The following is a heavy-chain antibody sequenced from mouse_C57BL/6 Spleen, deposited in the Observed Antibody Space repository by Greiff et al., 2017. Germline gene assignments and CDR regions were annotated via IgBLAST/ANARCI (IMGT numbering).Heavy chain of an antibody. V-gene: IGHV1-80*01. CDR1: GYAFSSYW. CDR3: ARNWDGYYFDY. D-gene: IGHD4-1*01. J-gene: IGHJ2*01. Sequence: VQLQQSGAELVKPGASVKISCKASGYAFSSYWMNWVKQRPGTGLEWIGQIYPGDGDTNYNGKFKGKATLTADKSSSTAYMQLSSLTSEDSAVYFCARNWDGYYFDYWGQGTTLTVSS. CDR2: IYPGDGDT.